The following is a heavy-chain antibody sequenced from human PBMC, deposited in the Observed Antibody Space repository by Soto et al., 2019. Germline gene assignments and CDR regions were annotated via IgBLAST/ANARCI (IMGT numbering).Heavy chain of an antibody. J-gene: IGHJ1*01. D-gene: IGHD6-19*01. CDR2: IKQDGSEK. CDR3: ASPVGWGQWLVFRH. CDR1: GFTFSSYW. V-gene: IGHV3-7*01. Sequence: GGSLRLSCAAFGFTFSSYWMSWVRQAPGKGLEWVANIKQDGSEKYYVDSVKGRFTISRDNAKNSLYLQMNSLRAEDTAVYYCASPVGWGQWLVFRHWGQGTLVTVSS.